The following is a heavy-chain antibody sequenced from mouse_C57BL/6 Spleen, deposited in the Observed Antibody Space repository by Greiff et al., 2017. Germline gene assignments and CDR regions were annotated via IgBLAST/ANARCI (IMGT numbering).Heavy chain of an antibody. J-gene: IGHJ4*01. D-gene: IGHD2-1*01. CDR1: GYTFTSYW. CDR3: AKFYYGPDYYARDY. V-gene: IGHV1-7*01. Sequence: QVQLQQSGAELAKPGASVKLSCKASGYTFTSYWMHWVKQRPGQGLEWIGYINPSSGYTKYNQKFKDKATLTADKSSITAYMQLSSLTYEDSAVYYCAKFYYGPDYYARDYWGQGTSVTVSS. CDR2: INPSSGYT.